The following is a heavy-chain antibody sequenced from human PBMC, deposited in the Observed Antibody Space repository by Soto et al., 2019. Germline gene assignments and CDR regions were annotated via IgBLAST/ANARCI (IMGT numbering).Heavy chain of an antibody. J-gene: IGHJ4*02. D-gene: IGHD3-22*01. Sequence: PGGSLRLSCAASGFTFSSYAMHWVRQAPGKGLEWVAVISYDGSNKYYADSVKGRFTISRDNSKNTLYLQMNSLRAEDTAVYYCARDSLAYYYDSSGSPAGWGQGTLVTVSS. V-gene: IGHV3-30-3*01. CDR1: GFTFSSYA. CDR2: ISYDGSNK. CDR3: ARDSLAYYYDSSGSPAG.